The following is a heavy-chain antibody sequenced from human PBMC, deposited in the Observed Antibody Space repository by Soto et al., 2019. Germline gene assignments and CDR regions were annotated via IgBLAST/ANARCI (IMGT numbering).Heavy chain of an antibody. J-gene: IGHJ5*02. V-gene: IGHV4-59*01. CDR3: ARVVWGVRGDNWFDP. Sequence: SETLSLTCTVSGGSISSYYWSWIRQPPGKGLEWIGYIYYSGSTNYNPSLKSRVTISVDTSKNQFSLKLSSVTAADTAVYYCARVVWGVRGDNWFDPWGQGTLVTVSS. CDR1: GGSISSYY. D-gene: IGHD3-10*01. CDR2: IYYSGST.